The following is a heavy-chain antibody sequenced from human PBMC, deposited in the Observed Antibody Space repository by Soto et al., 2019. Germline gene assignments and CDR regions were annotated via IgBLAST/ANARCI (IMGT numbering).Heavy chain of an antibody. Sequence: PSETLSLTCTVSGGSISSSSYYWGWIRQPPGKGLEWIGSIYYSGSTYYNPSLKSRVTKSVDTSKNQFSLKLSSVTAADTAVYYFARLPYYDFWSGYISKPDYWGQGTLVTVSS. J-gene: IGHJ4*02. CDR1: GGSISSSSYY. D-gene: IGHD3-3*01. CDR3: ARLPYYDFWSGYISKPDY. CDR2: IYYSGST. V-gene: IGHV4-39*01.